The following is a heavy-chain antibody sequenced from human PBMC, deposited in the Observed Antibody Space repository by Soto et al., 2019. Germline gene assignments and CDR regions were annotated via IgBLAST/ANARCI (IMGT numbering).Heavy chain of an antibody. CDR3: ARAGFYYGSGSYGYGMDF. D-gene: IGHD3-10*01. CDR1: GFSFSSYA. CDR2: ISPNGGST. J-gene: IGHJ6*01. V-gene: IGHV3-64*07. Sequence: EVQLVESGGGLVQPGGSLRLSCAASGFSFSSYAMHWVRQAPGKGLEYVSVISPNGGSTYYSDSVKGRFTISRDNSRNTLYLQVGSLRADDMAVYYCARAGFYYGSGSYGYGMDFW.